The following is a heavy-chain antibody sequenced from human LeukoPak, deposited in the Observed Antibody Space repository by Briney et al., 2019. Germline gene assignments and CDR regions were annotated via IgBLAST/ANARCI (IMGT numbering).Heavy chain of an antibody. J-gene: IGHJ6*02. Sequence: GGSLRLSCAASGFTVRSNYMSWVREAPGKGLEWVSVIYSGGSTYYADSVKGRFTISRDNSKNTLYLQMNSLRAEDTAVYYCARAKRYYYYGMDVWGQGTTVTVSS. CDR3: ARAKRYYYYGMDV. CDR2: IYSGGST. V-gene: IGHV3-66*01. CDR1: GFTVRSNY.